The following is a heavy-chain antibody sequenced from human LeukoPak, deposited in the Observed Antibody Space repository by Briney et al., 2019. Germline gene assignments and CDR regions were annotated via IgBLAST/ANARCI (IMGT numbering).Heavy chain of an antibody. CDR1: GGSMSRYY. D-gene: IGHD6-19*01. CDR2: ISYSGST. J-gene: IGHJ5*02. V-gene: IGHV4-59*08. Sequence: SETLSLTCTVSGGSMSRYYWSWIWQPPGKGLEWIGYISYSGSTNYNPSLKSRITISVDTSKNQFSLKLSSVTAADTAVYYCARSGVAALSWVDPWGQGTLVTVSS. CDR3: ARSGVAALSWVDP.